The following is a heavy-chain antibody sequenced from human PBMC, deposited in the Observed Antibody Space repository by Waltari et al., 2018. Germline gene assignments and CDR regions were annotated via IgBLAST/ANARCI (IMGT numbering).Heavy chain of an antibody. CDR3: VTTPHATISVFDY. CDR2: IYPGDSDT. CDR1: GYSFTSYW. Sequence: EVQLVQSGAEVKKPGESLTISCKGSGYSFTSYWIGWVCQMPGKGLEWMGIIYPGDSDTRYSPSFQGQVTISADKSISTAYLQWSSLKASDTAMYYCVTTPHATISVFDYWGQGTLVTVSS. J-gene: IGHJ4*02. V-gene: IGHV5-51*03. D-gene: IGHD1-1*01.